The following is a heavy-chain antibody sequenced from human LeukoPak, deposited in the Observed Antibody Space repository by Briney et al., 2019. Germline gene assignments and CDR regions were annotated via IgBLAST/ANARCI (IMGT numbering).Heavy chain of an antibody. Sequence: ASVKVSCKASGYTFTGYYMHWVRQAPGQGLEWMGWINPNSGGTNYAQKFQGWVAMTRDTSISTAYMELSRLRSDDTAVYYCVKRVAGSRGYDYWGQGTLVTASS. CDR1: GYTFTGYY. CDR3: VKRVAGSRGYDY. J-gene: IGHJ4*02. D-gene: IGHD3-22*01. V-gene: IGHV1-2*04. CDR2: INPNSGGT.